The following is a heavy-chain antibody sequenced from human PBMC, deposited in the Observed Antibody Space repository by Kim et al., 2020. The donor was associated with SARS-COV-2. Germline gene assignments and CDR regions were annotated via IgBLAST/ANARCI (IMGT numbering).Heavy chain of an antibody. D-gene: IGHD1-26*01. Sequence: SETLSLTCTVSGGSISSSSYYWGWIRQPPGKGLEWIGSIYYSGSTYYNPSLKSRVTISVDTSKNQFSLKLSSVTAADTAVYYCARREGLSSRYYYYGMDVWGQGTTVTVSS. CDR2: IYYSGST. V-gene: IGHV4-39*01. CDR3: ARREGLSSRYYYYGMDV. CDR1: GGSISSSSYY. J-gene: IGHJ6*02.